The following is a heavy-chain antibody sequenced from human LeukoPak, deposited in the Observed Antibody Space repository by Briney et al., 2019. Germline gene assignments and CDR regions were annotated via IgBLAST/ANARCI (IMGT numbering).Heavy chain of an antibody. D-gene: IGHD3-22*01. CDR3: ARARNDYDSNGFSLLDY. CDR1: GFTFSNYA. CDR2: ISDDGSRQ. Sequence: PGGSLRLSCAATGFTFSNYAIHWGRQAPGKGLEWVAFISDDGSRQHYADSVKGRFTISRDNSKNALNLQMNSLRAEDTAVYYCARARNDYDSNGFSLLDYWGQGTLVTVSS. J-gene: IGHJ4*02. V-gene: IGHV3-30-3*01.